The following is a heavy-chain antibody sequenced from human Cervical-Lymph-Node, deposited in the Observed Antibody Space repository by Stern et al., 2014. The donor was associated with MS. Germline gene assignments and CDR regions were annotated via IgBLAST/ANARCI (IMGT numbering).Heavy chain of an antibody. CDR2: IYWNDVK. V-gene: IGHV2-5*01. CDR1: GFSLSTRGVG. Sequence: TLRESGPTLVKPTQTLTLTCTFSGFSLSTRGVGVGWLRQPPGKALECLALIYWNDVKEYSPSLRSRLTITKDTSTNQVVLTMTYVDPVDTATYYCAHEGRFIYGPAFDYWGQGTLVTVSS. CDR3: AHEGRFIYGPAFDY. J-gene: IGHJ4*02. D-gene: IGHD5-18*01.